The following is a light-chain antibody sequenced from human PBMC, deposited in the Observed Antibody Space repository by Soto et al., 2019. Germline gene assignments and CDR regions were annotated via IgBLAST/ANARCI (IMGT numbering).Light chain of an antibody. CDR1: SSNIGAGYD. J-gene: IGLJ3*02. CDR2: GNS. V-gene: IGLV1-40*01. CDR3: QSYDTSLTGWV. Sequence: QSVLTQPPSVSGAPGQRVTISCTGSSSNIGAGYDVHWYQQLPGTAPKLLIYGNSNRPSGVPDRFSGSKSGTSASLAITCLLAEDVADYYCQSYDTSLTGWVFGGGTKLTVL.